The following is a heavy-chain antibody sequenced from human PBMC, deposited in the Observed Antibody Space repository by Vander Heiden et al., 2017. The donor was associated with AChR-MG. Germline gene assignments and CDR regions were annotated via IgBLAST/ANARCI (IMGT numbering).Heavy chain of an antibody. CDR1: GFTFSSYA. CDR2: ISGSGGST. J-gene: IGHJ4*02. CDR3: ASKEMATILGIGY. V-gene: IGHV3-23*01. Sequence: EVQLLESGGGLVQPGGSLRLSCAASGFTFSSYAMSWVRQAPGKGLEWVSAISGSGGSTYYADSVKGRFTISRDNSKNTLYLQMNSLRAEDTAVYYCASKEMATILGIGYWGQGTLVTVSS. D-gene: IGHD5-12*01.